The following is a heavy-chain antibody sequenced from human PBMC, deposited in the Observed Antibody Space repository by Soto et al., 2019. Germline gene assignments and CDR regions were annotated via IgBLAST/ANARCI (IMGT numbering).Heavy chain of an antibody. CDR3: AKDRSPFSSGWYPRYYFDY. V-gene: IGHV3-23*01. D-gene: IGHD6-19*01. Sequence: GGSLRLSCAASGFTFSSYAMSWVRQAPGKRLEWVSAISGSGGSTYYADSVKGRFTISRDNSKNTLYLQMNSLRAEDTAVYYCAKDRSPFSSGWYPRYYFDYWGQGTLVTVSS. CDR2: ISGSGGST. J-gene: IGHJ4*02. CDR1: GFTFSSYA.